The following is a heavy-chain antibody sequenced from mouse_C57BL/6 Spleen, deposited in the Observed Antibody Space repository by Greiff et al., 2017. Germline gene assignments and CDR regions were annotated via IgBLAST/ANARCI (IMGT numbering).Heavy chain of an antibody. CDR2: IYPSDSET. CDR3: ARRGIYGSSPYWYFDV. V-gene: IGHV1-61*01. CDR1: GYTFTSYW. Sequence: QVQLQQPGAELVRPGSSVKLSCKASGYTFTSYWMDWVKQRPGQGLEWIGNIYPSDSETHYNQKFKDKATLTVDKSSSTAYMQLSSLTSEDSAVYYCARRGIYGSSPYWYFDVWGTGTTGTVSS. D-gene: IGHD1-1*01. J-gene: IGHJ1*03.